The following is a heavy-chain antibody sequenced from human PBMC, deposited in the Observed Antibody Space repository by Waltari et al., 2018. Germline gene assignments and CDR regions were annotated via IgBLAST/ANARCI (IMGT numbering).Heavy chain of an antibody. D-gene: IGHD2-15*01. J-gene: IGHJ4*02. CDR2: IYYSGST. V-gene: IGHV4-39*01. Sequence: QLQLQESGPGLVKPSETLSLTCTVSGGSISSSSYYWGWIRQPPGKGLEWIGSIYYSGSTYYNPSLKSRVTISVDTSKNQFSLKLSSVTAADTAVYYCAGGLVVVVAATAYFDYWGQGTLVTVSS. CDR3: AGGLVVVVAATAYFDY. CDR1: GGSISSSSYY.